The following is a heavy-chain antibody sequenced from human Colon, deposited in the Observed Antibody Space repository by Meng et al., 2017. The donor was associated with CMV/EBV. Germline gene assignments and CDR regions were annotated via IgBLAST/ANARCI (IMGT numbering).Heavy chain of an antibody. D-gene: IGHD6-19*01. CDR1: GYIFTSYW. J-gene: IGHJ4*02. CDR3: AKSVGSSGSTFDY. CDR2: IYPADSDT. Sequence: GESLKISCKTSGYIFTSYWVGWVRQMPGKGLEWMGIIYPADSDTRYSPSFQGQVTISADKSISTAYLQWSSLKASDTAMYYCAKSVGSSGSTFDYWGQETLVTVSS. V-gene: IGHV5-51*01.